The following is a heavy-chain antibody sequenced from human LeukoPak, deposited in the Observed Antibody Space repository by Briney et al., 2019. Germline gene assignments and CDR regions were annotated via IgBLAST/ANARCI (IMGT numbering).Heavy chain of an antibody. CDR1: GGTFSSYA. CDR3: ARDLIAAAGTGIENWFDP. Sequence: GASVKVSCKASGGTFSSYAISWVRQAPGQGLEWMGGIIPIFGTANYAQKFQGRVTITADESTSTAYMELSSLRSEDTAVYYCARDLIAAAGTGIENWFDPWGQGTLVTVSS. D-gene: IGHD6-13*01. J-gene: IGHJ5*02. V-gene: IGHV1-69*13. CDR2: IIPIFGTA.